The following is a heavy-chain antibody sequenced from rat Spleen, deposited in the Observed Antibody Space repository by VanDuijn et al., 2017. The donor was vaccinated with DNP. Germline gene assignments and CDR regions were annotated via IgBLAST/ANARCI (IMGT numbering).Heavy chain of an antibody. CDR1: GYSITSNY. CDR2: ISFSGST. Sequence: EVQLQESGPGLVKPSQSLSLTCSVTGYSITSNYWGWVRKFPGNKMEYIGHISFSGSTNYNPSLTSRISITRDTSKNQFFLHLTSVTTEDTATYYCARWVWYFDYWGQGVMVTVSS. V-gene: IGHV3-1*01. J-gene: IGHJ2*01. CDR3: ARWVWYFDY.